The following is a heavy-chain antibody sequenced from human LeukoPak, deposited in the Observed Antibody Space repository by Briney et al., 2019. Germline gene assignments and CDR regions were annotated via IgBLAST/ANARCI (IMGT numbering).Heavy chain of an antibody. D-gene: IGHD2-15*01. J-gene: IGHJ4*02. CDR3: ARDHGSGSTDYFDS. CDR1: GFTFSSYS. V-gene: IGHV3-21*01. CDR2: ISSDSTYI. Sequence: GGSLRLSCAASGFTFSSYSMNWVRQIPGRGLEWVSCISSDSTYIHYADSVKGRFTISRDNAKKSLSLEMNSLRAEDTAVYYCARDHGSGSTDYFDSWGQGTLVTVSA.